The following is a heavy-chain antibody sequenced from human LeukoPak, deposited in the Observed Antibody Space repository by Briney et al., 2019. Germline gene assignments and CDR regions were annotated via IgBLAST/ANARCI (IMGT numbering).Heavy chain of an antibody. J-gene: IGHJ5*02. CDR2: IYVNGDT. CDR3: ARGYNWNDGAFDP. Sequence: KSSETLSLTCAVSGASSSDPYYWGWIRQPPERGLQWIGTIYVNGDTFYNPSLKSRVTISEDTSKNQLSLTLTSVTAADTAIYYCARGYNWNDGAFDPWGQGALVTVSS. V-gene: IGHV4-38-2*01. CDR1: GASSSDPYY. D-gene: IGHD1-20*01.